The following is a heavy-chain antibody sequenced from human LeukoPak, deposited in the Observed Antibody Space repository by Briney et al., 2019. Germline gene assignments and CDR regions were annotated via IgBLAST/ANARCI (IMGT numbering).Heavy chain of an antibody. V-gene: IGHV3-30*18. J-gene: IGHJ3*02. CDR3: AKGRTQLWLDDAFDI. Sequence: GGSLRLSCAASGFTFSRYGMHWVRQAPGKGLEWAAIISYDGSSKYYADSVKGRFTISRDNSKNTLYLQMNSLRAEDTAVYYCAKGRTQLWLDDAFDIWGQGTMVTVSS. CDR2: ISYDGSSK. D-gene: IGHD5-18*01. CDR1: GFTFSRYG.